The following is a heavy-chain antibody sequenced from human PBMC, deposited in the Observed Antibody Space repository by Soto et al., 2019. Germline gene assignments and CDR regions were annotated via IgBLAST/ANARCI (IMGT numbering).Heavy chain of an antibody. CDR2: IYHSGST. D-gene: IGHD2-2*01. CDR3: ARRDIVVVPAARGGAFDI. CDR1: GGSISSGGYS. Sequence: SETLSLTCAVSGGSISSGGYSWSWIRPPPGKGLEWIGYIYHSGSTYYNPSLKSRVTISVDTSKNQFSLKLSSVTAADTAVYYCARRDIVVVPAARGGAFDIWAQGTMVTVSS. V-gene: IGHV4-30-2*01. J-gene: IGHJ3*02.